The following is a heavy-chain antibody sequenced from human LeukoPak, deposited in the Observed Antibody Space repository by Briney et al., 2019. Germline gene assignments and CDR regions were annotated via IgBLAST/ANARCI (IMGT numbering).Heavy chain of an antibody. CDR1: GGTFSSYA. CDR2: IIPIFGTA. J-gene: IGHJ5*02. CDR3: ARNMAVVTAIGWFDP. V-gene: IGHV1-69*06. Sequence: ASVKVSCKASGGTFSSYAISWVRQAPRQGLEWMGGIIPIFGTANYAQKFQGRVTITADKSTSTAYMELSSLRSEDTAVYYCARNMAVVTAIGWFDPWGQGTLVTVSS. D-gene: IGHD2-21*02.